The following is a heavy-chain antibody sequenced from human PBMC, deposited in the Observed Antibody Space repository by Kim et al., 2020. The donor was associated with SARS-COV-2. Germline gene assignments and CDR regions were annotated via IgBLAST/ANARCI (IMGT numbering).Heavy chain of an antibody. V-gene: IGHV4-59*01. CDR3: ARELELGIHYGMDV. CDR2: IYYSGST. J-gene: IGHJ6*02. Sequence: SETLSLTCTVSGGSISSYYWSWIRQPPGKGLEWIGYIYYSGSTNYNPSLKSRVTISVDTSKNQFSLKLSSVTAADTAVYYCARELELGIHYGMDVWGQGTTVTVSS. CDR1: GGSISSYY. D-gene: IGHD1-7*01.